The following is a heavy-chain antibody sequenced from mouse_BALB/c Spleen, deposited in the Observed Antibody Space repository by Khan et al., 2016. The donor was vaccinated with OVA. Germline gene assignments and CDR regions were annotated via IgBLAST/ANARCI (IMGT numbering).Heavy chain of an antibody. Sequence: EVQLQQSGPELVKPGASVKIPCKASGYTFTDYTMDWVKQSHGKSLEWIGDINPNNGDTFYNQKFKGKATLTVDKSSSTAFMELRSLTSEDTAVYYCARTGYSRLAYWGQGTTLTVSS. CDR1: GYTFTDYT. CDR2: INPNNGDT. J-gene: IGHJ2*01. D-gene: IGHD1-2*01. CDR3: ARTGYSRLAY. V-gene: IGHV1-18*01.